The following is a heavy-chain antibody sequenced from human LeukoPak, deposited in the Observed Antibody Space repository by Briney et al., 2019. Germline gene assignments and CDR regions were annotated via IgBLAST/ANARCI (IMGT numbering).Heavy chain of an antibody. V-gene: IGHV3-74*01. Sequence: GGSLRLSCAASGFTFSSYWMHWVRQAPGKGLVWVSRINSDGSSTSYADSVKGRFTISRDNAKNTLYLQMNSLRAEDTAVYYCAKSRGSDKNYYYYYMDVWGKGTTVTISS. CDR1: GFTFSSYW. D-gene: IGHD3-10*01. J-gene: IGHJ6*03. CDR2: INSDGSST. CDR3: AKSRGSDKNYYYYYMDV.